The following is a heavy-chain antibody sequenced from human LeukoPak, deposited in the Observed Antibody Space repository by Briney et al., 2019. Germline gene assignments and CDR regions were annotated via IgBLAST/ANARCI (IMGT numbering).Heavy chain of an antibody. CDR2: IYSGDTT. D-gene: IGHD5-18*01. V-gene: IGHV3-66*01. Sequence: PGGSLRLSCAASGLSVSSKYMSWVRQGPGKGLEWVSVIYSGDTTYYADSVEGRFTISRDNSKNTLYLQMNSLRAEDTAVYYCAEGIQLWYWGQGTLVTVSS. CDR3: AEGIQLWY. J-gene: IGHJ4*02. CDR1: GLSVSSKY.